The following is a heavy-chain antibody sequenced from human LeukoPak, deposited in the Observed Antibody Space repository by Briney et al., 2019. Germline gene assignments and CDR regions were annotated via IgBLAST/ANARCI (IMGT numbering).Heavy chain of an antibody. CDR1: GYMFTGYY. D-gene: IGHD6-13*01. Sequence: GASVKVSCKASGYMFTGYYIHWVRRAPGQGLEWMGWINSNSGDTKYAQKLQGRVTMTTDTSTSTAYMELRSLRSDDTAVYYCARSQQLVRFYFDYWGQGTLVTVSS. V-gene: IGHV1-18*04. J-gene: IGHJ4*02. CDR3: ARSQQLVRFYFDY. CDR2: INSNSGDT.